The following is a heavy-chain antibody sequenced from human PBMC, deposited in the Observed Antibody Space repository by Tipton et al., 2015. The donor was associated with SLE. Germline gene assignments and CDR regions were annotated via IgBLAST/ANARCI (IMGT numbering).Heavy chain of an antibody. V-gene: IGHV4-34*01. CDR1: GGSFSGYY. CDR3: ARGVLRPFDY. D-gene: IGHD1-1*01. J-gene: IGHJ4*02. Sequence: TLSLTRAVYGGSFSGYYWSWIRQPPGKGLEWIGEINHSGSTNYNPSLKSRVTISVDTSKNQFSLKLSSVTAADTAVYYCARGVLRPFDYWGQGTLVTVSS. CDR2: INHSGST.